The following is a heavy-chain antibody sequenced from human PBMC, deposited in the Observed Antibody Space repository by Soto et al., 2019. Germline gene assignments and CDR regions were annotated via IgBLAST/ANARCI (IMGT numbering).Heavy chain of an antibody. J-gene: IGHJ4*02. V-gene: IGHV3-21*01. CDR1: GFTFSSYS. CDR3: ARDPRVSYYFES. Sequence: EVQLVESGGGLVTPGGSLRLSCAASGFTFSSYSMNWVRQAPGKGLEWVSSITIGGNYIYYADSVQGRFTISRDNAKNSLYLQMNSLRVEDTAVYYRARDPRVSYYFESWGQGTLVSVSS. CDR2: ITIGGNYI. D-gene: IGHD3-3*01.